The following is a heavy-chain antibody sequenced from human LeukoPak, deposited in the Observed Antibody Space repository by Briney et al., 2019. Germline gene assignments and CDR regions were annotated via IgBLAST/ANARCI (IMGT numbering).Heavy chain of an antibody. CDR3: ARSSSWSCNWFDP. CDR2: ISSSGLTI. J-gene: IGHJ5*02. Sequence: TGGSLRLSCAASGLSFSDYYMTWIRQAPGKGLEWVSYISSSGLTIYYADSVKGRFTISRDNAKNSLYLQMNDLRAEDTAVYHCARSSSWSCNWFDPWGQGTLVTVSS. V-gene: IGHV3-11*01. D-gene: IGHD6-13*01. CDR1: GLSFSDYY.